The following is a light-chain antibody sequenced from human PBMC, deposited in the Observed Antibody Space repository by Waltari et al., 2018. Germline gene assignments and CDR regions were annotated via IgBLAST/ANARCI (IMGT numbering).Light chain of an antibody. V-gene: IGLV2-14*03. Sequence: HSALTQPASVSGSPGQSITISCTGSSSDVSGYDSVSWYEDHPGQAPKVIIYDVNKRPSGVSDRFSGSKSGNTASLTISGLQAEDEATFYCSSQSTKNGVIFGGGTKVTVL. CDR3: SSQSTKNGVI. J-gene: IGLJ2*01. CDR1: SSDVSGYDS. CDR2: DVN.